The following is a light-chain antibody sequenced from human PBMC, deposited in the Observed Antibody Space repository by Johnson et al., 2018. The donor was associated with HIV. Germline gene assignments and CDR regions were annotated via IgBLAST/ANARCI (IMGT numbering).Light chain of an antibody. CDR2: DNN. CDR3: GTWDTCLSAYV. CDR1: SSNIGRNY. J-gene: IGLJ1*01. Sequence: QSVLTQPPSVSAAPGQKVTISCSGSSSNIGRNYVSWYQQLPGTAPKLLIFDNNKRPSGIPDRFSGSKSGTSATLGITGLQTGDEADYYCGTWDTCLSAYVFGTGTKVTVL. V-gene: IGLV1-51*01.